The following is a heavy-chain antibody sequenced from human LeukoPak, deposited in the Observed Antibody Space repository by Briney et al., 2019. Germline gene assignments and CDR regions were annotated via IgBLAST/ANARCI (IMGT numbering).Heavy chain of an antibody. CDR3: AKDIVLSVTGPYGMDV. J-gene: IGHJ6*02. CDR2: ISCNIRTI. V-gene: IGHV3-9*01. D-gene: IGHD2-21*02. Sequence: GRSLRLSCAASGFSFDDYGMHWVRQAPGEGLGRGSGISCNIRTIGYPDSVKRRFPISRDNANNSLYLQMNSLRAEDTALYYCAKDIVLSVTGPYGMDVWGQGTTVTVSS. CDR1: GFSFDDYG.